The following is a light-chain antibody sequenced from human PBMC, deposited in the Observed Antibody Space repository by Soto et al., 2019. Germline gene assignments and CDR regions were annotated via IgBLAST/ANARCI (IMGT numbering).Light chain of an antibody. V-gene: IGKV3-20*01. CDR1: QSVSSNN. Sequence: DIVFTQSPGTLSLSPGERATLSWRASQSVSSNNLVWSQQKLGQAPRLLIYGASYRAAGIPDRFSGSGSGTDCTLPISRLEPEDFKLDDCPQYGSSTWTFGQGTKVDIK. J-gene: IGKJ1*01. CDR3: PQYGSSTWT. CDR2: GAS.